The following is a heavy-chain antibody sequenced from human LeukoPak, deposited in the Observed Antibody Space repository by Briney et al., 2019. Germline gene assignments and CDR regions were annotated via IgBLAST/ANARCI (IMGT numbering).Heavy chain of an antibody. D-gene: IGHD4-11*01. V-gene: IGHV3-74*01. CDR1: RFTFIDYW. J-gene: IGHJ6*02. CDR3: ARGTYTLAV. CDR2: INGDGTST. Sequence: GGSLRLSCAASRFTFIDYWMHWVLQALGTVLVCVSRINGDGTSTDYADSVKGRFTVSRDNAKNTLYLQMNSLRAEDTAVYYCARGTYTLAVWGQGTTVTVSS.